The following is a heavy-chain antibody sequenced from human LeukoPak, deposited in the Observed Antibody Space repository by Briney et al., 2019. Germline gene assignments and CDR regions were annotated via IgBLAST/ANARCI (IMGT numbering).Heavy chain of an antibody. D-gene: IGHD5-24*01. CDR2: INPNSGGT. CDR1: GYTFTGYY. J-gene: IGHJ4*02. V-gene: IGHV1-2*02. CDR3: ARVRATESAYYFDY. Sequence: ASVKVSCKASGYTFTGYYMHWVRQAPGQGLEWMGWINPNSGGTNYAQKFQGRVTMTRDTSISTAYMELSRLRSDDTAVYYCARVRATESAYYFDYWGQGTLVTVSS.